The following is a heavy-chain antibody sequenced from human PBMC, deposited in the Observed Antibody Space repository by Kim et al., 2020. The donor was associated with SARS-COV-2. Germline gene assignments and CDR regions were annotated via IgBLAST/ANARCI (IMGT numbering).Heavy chain of an antibody. CDR3: AALDTVQVPGGI. D-gene: IGHD3-10*01. V-gene: IGHV3-7*01. Sequence: CVDSVNGRFTMSRDNAKNSLYLQMSSLRTEDTAIYYCAALDTVQVPGGIWGQGTLVTVSS. J-gene: IGHJ4*02.